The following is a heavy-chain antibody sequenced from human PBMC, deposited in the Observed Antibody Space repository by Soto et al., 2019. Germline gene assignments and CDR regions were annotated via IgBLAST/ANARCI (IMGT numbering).Heavy chain of an antibody. J-gene: IGHJ6*01. V-gene: IGHV3-30-3*01. CDR3: ANLLNVAAAGTPHYYGVDV. Sequence: QVQLVESGGGVVQPGRSLRLSCAASGFSFSIYSMTWVRQAPGKGLEWVAFISFDGSKKYYADSVKGRFTISRDNSKNTVYLQMNNLRPGDAAVYHCANLLNVAAAGTPHYYGVDVW. D-gene: IGHD6-13*01. CDR1: GFSFSIYS. CDR2: ISFDGSKK.